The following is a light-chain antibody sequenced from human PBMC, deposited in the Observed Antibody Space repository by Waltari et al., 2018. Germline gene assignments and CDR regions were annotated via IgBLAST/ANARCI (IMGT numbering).Light chain of an antibody. Sequence: SYVLTQPPSVSVPPGRTARITCAGNNIAAKSVHWYRQKPGQAPVLVVHDDRDRPSATPERVSGSNSGNTATLTGSRVEAGDEAVYYCQVWDTTGDHVVFGGGTRLTVL. J-gene: IGLJ2*01. CDR2: DDR. CDR1: NIAAKS. CDR3: QVWDTTGDHVV. V-gene: IGLV3-21*02.